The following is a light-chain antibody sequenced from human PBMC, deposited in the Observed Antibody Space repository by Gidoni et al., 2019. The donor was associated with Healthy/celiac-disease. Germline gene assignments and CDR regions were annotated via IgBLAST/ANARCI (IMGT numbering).Light chain of an antibody. V-gene: IGKV1-5*01. Sequence: DLQMTQSPSTLSASVGDRVTITCRASQSISSWLAWYQQKPGKAPKLLIYDASSLESGVPSRFSGSGSGTEFTLTISSLQPDDFATYYCQQYNSNPRTFGQGTKVEIK. CDR1: QSISSW. J-gene: IGKJ1*01. CDR3: QQYNSNPRT. CDR2: DAS.